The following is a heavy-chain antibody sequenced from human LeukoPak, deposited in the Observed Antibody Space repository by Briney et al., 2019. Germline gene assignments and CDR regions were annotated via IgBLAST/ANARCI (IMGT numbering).Heavy chain of an antibody. CDR1: GGSFSGYY. D-gene: IGHD3-9*01. CDR3: ARGTLRYFDWHRADY. Sequence: SETLSLTCAVYGGSFSGYYWSWIRQPPGKGLEWIGEINHSGSTNYNPSLKSRVTISVDTSKNQFSLKLSSVTAADTAVYYCARGTLRYFDWHRADYWGQGTLVTVSS. J-gene: IGHJ4*02. CDR2: INHSGST. V-gene: IGHV4-34*01.